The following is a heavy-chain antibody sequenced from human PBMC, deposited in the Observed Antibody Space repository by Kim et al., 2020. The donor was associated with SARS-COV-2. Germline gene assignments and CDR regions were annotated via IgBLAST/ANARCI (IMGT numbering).Heavy chain of an antibody. J-gene: IGHJ6*02. Sequence: GGSLRLSCAASGFTFSSYSMNWVRQAPGKGLEWVSYISSSSSTIYYADSVKGRFTISRDNAKNSLYLQMNSLRAEDTAVYYCARDQAVVTPRRFRYYGMDVWGQGTTVTVSS. V-gene: IGHV3-48*04. CDR3: ARDQAVVTPRRFRYYGMDV. CDR2: ISSSSSTI. CDR1: GFTFSSYS. D-gene: IGHD2-21*02.